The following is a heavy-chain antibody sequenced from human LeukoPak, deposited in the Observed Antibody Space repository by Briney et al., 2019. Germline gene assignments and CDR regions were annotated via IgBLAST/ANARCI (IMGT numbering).Heavy chain of an antibody. J-gene: IGHJ3*02. CDR1: GFTFDDYG. CDR3: ARDYYDSSGPHDAFDI. CDR2: INWNGGST. Sequence: GGSLRLSCAASGFTFDDYGMSWVRQAPGKGLEWVSSINWNGGSTGYADSVKGRFTISRDNAKNSLYLQMNSLRAEDTALYYWARDYYDSSGPHDAFDIWGQGTMVTVSS. V-gene: IGHV3-20*04. D-gene: IGHD3-22*01.